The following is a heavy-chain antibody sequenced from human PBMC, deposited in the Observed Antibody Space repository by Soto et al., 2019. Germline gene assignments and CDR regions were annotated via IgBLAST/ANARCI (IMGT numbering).Heavy chain of an antibody. D-gene: IGHD3-10*01. CDR3: ARYGTFGELYIDY. CDR2: IYSGGST. V-gene: IGHV3-66*01. CDR1: GFTVSSNY. J-gene: IGHJ4*02. Sequence: GGSLRLSCAASGFTVSSNYMSWVRQAPGKGLEWVSVIYSGGSTYYADSVKGRFTISRDNSKNTLYLQMNSLRAEDTAVYYCARYGTFGELYIDYWGQGTLVTVSS.